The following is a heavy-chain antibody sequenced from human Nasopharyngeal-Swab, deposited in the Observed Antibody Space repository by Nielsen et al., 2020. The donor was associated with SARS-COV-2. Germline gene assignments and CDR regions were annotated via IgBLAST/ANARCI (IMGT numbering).Heavy chain of an antibody. Sequence: SLKISCAASGFTFSSYEMNWVRQAPGKGLEWVSGISWNSGSIGYADSVKGRFTISRDNAKNSLYLQMNSLRAEDTALYYCAKDIGDYWGQGTLVTVSS. D-gene: IGHD3-3*01. J-gene: IGHJ4*02. CDR3: AKDIGDY. CDR1: GFTFSSYE. CDR2: ISWNSGSI. V-gene: IGHV3-9*01.